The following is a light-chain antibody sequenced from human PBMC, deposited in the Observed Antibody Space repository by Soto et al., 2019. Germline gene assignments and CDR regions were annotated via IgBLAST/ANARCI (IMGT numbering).Light chain of an antibody. Sequence: QSALTQPASVSGSPGQSVTISCTGTSGDVGSFNLVSWYQHHPGKAPNLIISEVSKRPSGVSTRFSGSKSGNTASLTIFGLQAEDEADYYCCSYAGGSIYILFGGGTKLTVL. CDR3: CSYAGGSIYIL. CDR1: SGDVGSFNL. J-gene: IGLJ2*01. CDR2: EVS. V-gene: IGLV2-23*02.